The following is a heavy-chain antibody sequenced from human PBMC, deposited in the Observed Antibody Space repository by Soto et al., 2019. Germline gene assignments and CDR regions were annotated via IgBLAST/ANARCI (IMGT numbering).Heavy chain of an antibody. J-gene: IGHJ4*02. CDR3: AKDSYDFGSGPYHYFDY. CDR1: GFTFSSYA. D-gene: IGHD3-3*01. V-gene: IGHV3-23*01. CDR2: ISGSGAST. Sequence: EVQLLESGGGLVQPGGSLRLSCAASGFTFSSYAMSWVRQAPGKGLEWVSAISGSGASTYYADSVKGRFTISRDNSKNTLYLEMNSLRAEDTAVYYGAKDSYDFGSGPYHYFDYGGQVTLVTVSS.